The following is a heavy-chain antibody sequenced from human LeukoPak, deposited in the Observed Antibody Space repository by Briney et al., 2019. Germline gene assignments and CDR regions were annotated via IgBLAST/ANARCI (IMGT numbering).Heavy chain of an antibody. CDR2: IYPGDSDT. D-gene: IGHD2-2*01. CDR1: GYRFTSYW. V-gene: IGHV5-51*01. CDR3: ARPTSHCSSTSCYYFDY. J-gene: IGHJ4*02. Sequence: GESLKISCKGSGYRFTSYWIGWVRQMPGKGLGWMGMIYPGDSDTRYSPSFQGQVTISADKSISTAYLQWSSLKASDTAMYYCARPTSHCSSTSCYYFDYWGQGTLVTVSS.